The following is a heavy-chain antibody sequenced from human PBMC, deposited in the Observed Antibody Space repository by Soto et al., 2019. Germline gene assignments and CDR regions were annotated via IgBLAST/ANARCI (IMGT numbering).Heavy chain of an antibody. J-gene: IGHJ5*02. V-gene: IGHV1-2*02. CDR1: GYTFTGYY. Sequence: GASVKVSCKASGYTFTGYYIHWVRQAPGQGHEWMGWIIPGSGGTKYAQKFQGRVTVTGDTSTSTVYTELSRLTSDDTAVYYCVICYYVSSCGYLAGLFDPCGHGSLVTGSS. D-gene: IGHD2-8*01. CDR2: IIPGSGGT. CDR3: VICYYVSSCGYLAGLFDP.